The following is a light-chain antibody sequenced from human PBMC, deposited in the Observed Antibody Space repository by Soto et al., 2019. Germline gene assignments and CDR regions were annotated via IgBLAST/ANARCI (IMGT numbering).Light chain of an antibody. CDR1: SGSIASHY. Sequence: NFILTQPHSMSESPVKTITISCTRSSGSIASHYVHWYQQRPVSAPTTVIYEDKRRPSGVPYRFSCSIDSSSNSASLTISGLEAEDEADYYCESYNTSXHWVVGGGPK. CDR3: ESYNTSXHWV. CDR2: EDK. J-gene: IGLJ3*02. V-gene: IGLV6-57*04.